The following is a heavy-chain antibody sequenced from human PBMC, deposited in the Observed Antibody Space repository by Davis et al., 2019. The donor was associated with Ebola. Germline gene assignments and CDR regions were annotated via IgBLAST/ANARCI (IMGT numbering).Heavy chain of an antibody. Sequence: GESLKISCAASGFTFSSYGMHWVRQAPGKGLVWVSRINSDGSSTSYADSVKGRFTISRDNAKNTLYLQMNSLRAEDTAVYYCATGMVATSNYYYGMDVWGQGTTVTVSS. CDR3: ATGMVATSNYYYGMDV. CDR2: INSDGSST. D-gene: IGHD5-12*01. V-gene: IGHV3-74*01. J-gene: IGHJ6*02. CDR1: GFTFSSYG.